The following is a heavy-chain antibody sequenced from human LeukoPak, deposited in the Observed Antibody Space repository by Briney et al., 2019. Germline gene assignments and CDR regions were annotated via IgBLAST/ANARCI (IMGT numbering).Heavy chain of an antibody. J-gene: IGHJ4*02. Sequence: SQTLSLTCAISGDSVSSNSAVWNWIRQSPSRGLEWLGRTYYRSKWYNDYAESVKSRITINPDTSKNQFSLHLNSVTPEDTAVYYCVREGYFFDYWGQGTLVTVSS. CDR2: TYYRSKWYN. CDR1: GDSVSSNSAV. V-gene: IGHV6-1*01. CDR3: VREGYFFDY.